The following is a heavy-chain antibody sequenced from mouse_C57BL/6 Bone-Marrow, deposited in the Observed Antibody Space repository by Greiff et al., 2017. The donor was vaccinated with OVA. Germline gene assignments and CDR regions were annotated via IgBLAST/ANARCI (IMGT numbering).Heavy chain of an antibody. CDR2: ISSGSSTI. Sequence: EVHLVESGGGLVKPGGSLKLSCAASGFTFSDYGMHWVRQAPEKGLEWVAYISSGSSTIYYADTVKGRFTISRDNAKNTLFLQMTSLRSEDTAMYYCARGDYGHWYFDVWGTGTTVTVSS. V-gene: IGHV5-17*01. CDR1: GFTFSDYG. CDR3: ARGDYGHWYFDV. J-gene: IGHJ1*03. D-gene: IGHD1-1*01.